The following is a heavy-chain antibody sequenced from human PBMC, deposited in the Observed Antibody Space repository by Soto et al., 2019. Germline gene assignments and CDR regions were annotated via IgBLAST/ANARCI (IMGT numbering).Heavy chain of an antibody. D-gene: IGHD3-3*01. CDR2: IYSGGST. J-gene: IGHJ4*02. CDR1: GFTVSSNY. Sequence: GGSLILSCAASGFTVSSNYMSWVRQAPGKGLEWVSIIYSGGSTFYADSVKGRFTISRDNSKNTLYLQMNSLRAEDTAVYYRARGVPITPWIFGERGQGTPVTVP. V-gene: IGHV3-53*01. CDR3: ARGVPITPWIFGE.